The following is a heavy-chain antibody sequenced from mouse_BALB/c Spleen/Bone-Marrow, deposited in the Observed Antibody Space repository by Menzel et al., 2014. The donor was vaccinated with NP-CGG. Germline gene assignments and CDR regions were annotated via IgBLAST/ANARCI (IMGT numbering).Heavy chain of an antibody. CDR1: GYTFTSYV. J-gene: IGHJ1*01. V-gene: IGHV1-14*01. D-gene: IGHD2-1*01. Sequence: VQLQQSGPELVKPGASVKMSCKASGYTFTSYVMHWVKRKPGQGLEWIGYINPYNDGTKYNEKFKGKATLTSDKSSSTAYMELSSLTSEDSAVYYCARDGNPYWYFDVWGAGTTVTVSS. CDR3: ARDGNPYWYFDV. CDR2: INPYNDGT.